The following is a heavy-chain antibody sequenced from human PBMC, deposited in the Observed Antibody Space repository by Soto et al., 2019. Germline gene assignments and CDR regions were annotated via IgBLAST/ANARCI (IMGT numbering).Heavy chain of an antibody. D-gene: IGHD3-22*01. CDR3: TSTTGGSGYYGGY. Sequence: GGSLILSCAASGFTFSGSAMHWVRQASGKGLEWVGRIRSKANSYATAYAASVKGRFTISRDDSKNTAYLQMNSLKTEDTAVYYCTSTTGGSGYYGGYWGQGTLVTVSS. CDR2: IRSKANSYAT. CDR1: GFTFSGSA. V-gene: IGHV3-73*01. J-gene: IGHJ4*02.